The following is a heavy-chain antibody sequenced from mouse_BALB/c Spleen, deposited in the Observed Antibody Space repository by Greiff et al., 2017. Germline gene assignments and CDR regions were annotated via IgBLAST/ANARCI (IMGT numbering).Heavy chain of an antibody. CDR1: GYSFTGYF. CDR3: ARSGTTAYWYFDV. J-gene: IGHJ1*01. D-gene: IGHD1-2*01. CDR2: INPYNGDT. Sequence: EVKLQESGPELVKPGASVKISCKASGYSFTGYFMNWVMQSHGKSLEWIGRINPYNGDTFYNQKFKGKATLTVDKSSSTAHMELRSLASEDSAVYYCARSGTTAYWYFDVWGAGTTVTVSS. V-gene: IGHV1-20*02.